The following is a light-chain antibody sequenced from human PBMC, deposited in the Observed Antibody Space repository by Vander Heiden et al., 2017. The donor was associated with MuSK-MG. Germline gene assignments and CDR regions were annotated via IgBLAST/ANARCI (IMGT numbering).Light chain of an antibody. CDR2: KAS. Sequence: DIQMTQSPSTLSASVGDRVTITCRASQSISSWLAWYQQKPGKAPKLLIYKASSLESGVPSRFSGSGYGTEFTLTISSRQPDDFATYYCQQYNCSSGSTFGQGTKMEIK. CDR1: QSISSW. V-gene: IGKV1-5*03. J-gene: IGKJ2*01. CDR3: QQYNCSSGST.